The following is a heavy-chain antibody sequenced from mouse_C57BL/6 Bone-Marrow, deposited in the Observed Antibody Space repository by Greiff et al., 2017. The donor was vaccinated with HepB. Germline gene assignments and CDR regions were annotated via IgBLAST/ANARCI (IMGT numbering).Heavy chain of an antibody. Sequence: VQLKESGAELVRPGSSVKMSCKTSGYTFTSYGINWVKQRPGQGLEWIGYIYIGNGYTEYNEKFKGKATLTSDTSSSTAYMQLSSLTSEDSAIYFCARSKLRLSMVTRSEFAYWGQGTLVTVSA. V-gene: IGHV1-58*01. CDR3: ARSKLRLSMVTRSEFAY. CDR1: GYTFTSYG. CDR2: IYIGNGYT. J-gene: IGHJ3*01. D-gene: IGHD2-2*01.